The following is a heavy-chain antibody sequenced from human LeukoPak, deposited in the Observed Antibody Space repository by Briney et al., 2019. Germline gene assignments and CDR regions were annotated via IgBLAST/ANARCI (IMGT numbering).Heavy chain of an antibody. CDR2: IYYSGST. CDR3: ARVLLNGYFDL. CDR1: GGPISSGDSY. V-gene: IGHV4-30-4*02. J-gene: IGHJ2*01. D-gene: IGHD2/OR15-2a*01. Sequence: ASETLSLTCSVSGGPISSGDSYWSWIRQPPGKGLEWIGYIYYSGSTYYNPSLKSRVTISVDTSKNQFSLKLSSVTAAGTAVYYCARVLLNGYFDLWGRGTLVTVSS.